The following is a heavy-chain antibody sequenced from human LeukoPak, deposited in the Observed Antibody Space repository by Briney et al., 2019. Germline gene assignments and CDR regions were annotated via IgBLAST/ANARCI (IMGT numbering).Heavy chain of an antibody. D-gene: IGHD3-22*01. Sequence: GGTLRLSCAASGFTFSTYGMNWVRQAPGKGLVWVSSISGSGDSTYYADSVKGRFTISRDNSKNTLYLQMNSLRAEDTAVYYCAKTPLGYYDSSGYLFDYWGQGTLVTVSS. CDR1: GFTFSTYG. J-gene: IGHJ4*02. V-gene: IGHV3-23*01. CDR3: AKTPLGYYDSSGYLFDY. CDR2: ISGSGDST.